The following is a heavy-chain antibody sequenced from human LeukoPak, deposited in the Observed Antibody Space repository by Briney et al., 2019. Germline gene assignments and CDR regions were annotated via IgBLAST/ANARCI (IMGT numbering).Heavy chain of an antibody. J-gene: IGHJ6*03. D-gene: IGHD6-13*01. CDR3: ARDPSIAAAGTDYYYYMDV. V-gene: IGHV4-39*07. CDR1: GGSFSSNH. CDR2: IYYSGST. Sequence: PSETLSLTCSVSGGSFSSNHWSWIRQPPGKGLEWIGSIYYSGSTYYNASLKSRVTISVDTSKNQFSLKLSSVTAADTAVYYCARDPSIAAAGTDYYYYMDVWGKRTTVTLSS.